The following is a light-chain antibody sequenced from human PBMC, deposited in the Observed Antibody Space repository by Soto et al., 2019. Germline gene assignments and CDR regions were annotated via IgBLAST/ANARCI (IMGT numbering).Light chain of an antibody. CDR1: QRISTW. CDR3: QQYKSYWT. V-gene: IGKV1-5*01. CDR2: DAS. Sequence: DIQMTQSPSTLSASVGDGVTITCRASQRISTWLAWYKQKPGKAPKLLISDASSLETGVPSRFSGSGSGTEFTLTIKSLQPDDFATYYCQQYKSYWTFGQGTKVDIK. J-gene: IGKJ1*01.